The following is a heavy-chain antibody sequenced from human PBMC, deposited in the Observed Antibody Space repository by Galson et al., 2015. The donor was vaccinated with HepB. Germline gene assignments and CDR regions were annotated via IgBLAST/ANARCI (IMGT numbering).Heavy chain of an antibody. Sequence: SLRLSCAASGFTFSTYAMSWVRQTPGKGLEWVSSISSDARNKYYADSLRGRYSISRDNSQSTLYLQMNSLRAEDTAVYYCAKTRYGGSGKPYYFDYWGQGTLVTVSS. V-gene: IGHV3-23*01. D-gene: IGHD4-23*01. J-gene: IGHJ4*02. CDR3: AKTRYGGSGKPYYFDY. CDR2: ISSDARNK. CDR1: GFTFSTYA.